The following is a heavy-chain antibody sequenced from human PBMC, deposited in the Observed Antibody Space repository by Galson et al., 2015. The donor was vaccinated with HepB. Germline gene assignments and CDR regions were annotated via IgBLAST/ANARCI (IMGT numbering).Heavy chain of an antibody. CDR2: IDWDDDK. J-gene: IGHJ3*02. CDR1: GFSLTTRAMC. CDR3: ARKRIYDSTRHAFDI. V-gene: IGHV2-70*11. D-gene: IGHD3-22*01. Sequence: PALVKPTQTLTLTCTVSGFSLTTRAMCVSWIRQPPGKALEWLARIDWDDDKYYNTSLKTRLTISKDTSKNQVVLTMTNMDPVDTATYYCARKRIYDSTRHAFDIWGQGTMVTVSS.